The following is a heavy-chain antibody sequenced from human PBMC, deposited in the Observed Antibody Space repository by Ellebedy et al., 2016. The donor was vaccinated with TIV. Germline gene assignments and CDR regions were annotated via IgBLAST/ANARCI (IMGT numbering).Heavy chain of an antibody. Sequence: GGSLRLSCAASGFTFSHYFMSWTRQAPGKGLEWIAYIGFDGSTKVYADSVKGRFTISRDNAKNTVDLQMNSLRAEDTALYYCASQRVTRGFDMWGQGTMVNVFS. CDR2: IGFDGSTK. D-gene: IGHD4-11*01. V-gene: IGHV3-11*01. CDR3: ASQRVTRGFDM. J-gene: IGHJ3*02. CDR1: GFTFSHYF.